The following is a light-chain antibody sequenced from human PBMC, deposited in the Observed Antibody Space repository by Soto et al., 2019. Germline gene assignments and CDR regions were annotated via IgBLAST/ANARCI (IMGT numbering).Light chain of an antibody. Sequence: DVQMTQSPSSLSASVGDRVTITCRASQRISSLLNWYQQKPGKAPKLLIYGASNLQSGVPSRFSGSGSGTDFNLTISGLQPDDFANYYGQQRYNTPRTFGQGTKVQF. CDR1: QRISSL. CDR2: GAS. CDR3: QQRYNTPRT. V-gene: IGKV1-39*01. J-gene: IGKJ1*01.